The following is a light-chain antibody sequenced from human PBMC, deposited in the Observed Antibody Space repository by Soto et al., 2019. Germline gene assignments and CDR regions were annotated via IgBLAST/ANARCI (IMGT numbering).Light chain of an antibody. V-gene: IGKV3-20*01. Sequence: EIVLTQSPGTLSLSPGERATLSCRASQSVSSSYLAWYQQKPGQAPRLLIYGASSRATGIPDRFSGSGSGTDFTLTISRLDPEDFAVYYCQQYGISPLTFGGGTKVEIK. CDR1: QSVSSSY. CDR2: GAS. J-gene: IGKJ4*01. CDR3: QQYGISPLT.